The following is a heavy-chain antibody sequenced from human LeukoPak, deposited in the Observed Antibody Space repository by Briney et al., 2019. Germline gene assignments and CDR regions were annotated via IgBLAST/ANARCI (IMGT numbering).Heavy chain of an antibody. CDR2: IYHSGST. V-gene: IGHV4-38-2*01. CDR1: GYSISSGYY. J-gene: IGHJ4*02. CDR3: ARGDGYNHY. D-gene: IGHD5-24*01. Sequence: SETLSLTCAVSGYSISSGYYWGWIRQPPGKGLEWIGSIYHSGSTYYNPSLKSRVSISVDTSKSQFALKLNSVTAADTAVYYCARGDGYNHYWGQGTLVTVSS.